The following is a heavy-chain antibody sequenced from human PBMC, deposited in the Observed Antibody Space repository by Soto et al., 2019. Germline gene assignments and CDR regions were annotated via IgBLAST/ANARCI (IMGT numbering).Heavy chain of an antibody. CDR3: AKEIRFLEWLLSPYYYYYSMDV. CDR2: ISYDGSNK. J-gene: IGHJ6*02. V-gene: IGHV3-30*18. CDR1: GFTFSSYG. D-gene: IGHD3-3*01. Sequence: GGSLRLSCAASGFTFSSYGMHWVRQAPGKGLERVAVISYDGSNKYYADSVKGRFTISRDNSKNTLYLQMNSLRAEDTAVYYCAKEIRFLEWLLSPYYYYYSMDVWGQGTTVTVSS.